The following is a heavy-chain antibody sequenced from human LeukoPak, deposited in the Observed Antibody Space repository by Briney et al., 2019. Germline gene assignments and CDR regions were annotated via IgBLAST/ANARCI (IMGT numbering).Heavy chain of an antibody. CDR1: GYTFTGCY. Sequence: ASVKVSFKASGYTFTGCYLHWVRQPPGQGLEWVGWINPNSGGTNYAQKFQGRVTMTRDTSISTAYMELSRLRSDDTAVYYCARARRITMIVVANNWFDPWGQGTLVTVSS. J-gene: IGHJ5*02. CDR3: ARARRITMIVVANNWFDP. V-gene: IGHV1-2*02. D-gene: IGHD3-22*01. CDR2: INPNSGGT.